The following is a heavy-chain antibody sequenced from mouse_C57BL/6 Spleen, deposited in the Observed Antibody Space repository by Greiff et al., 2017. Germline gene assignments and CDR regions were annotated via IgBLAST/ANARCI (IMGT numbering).Heavy chain of an antibody. CDR2: INPNNGGT. J-gene: IGHJ4*01. CDR3: ARDYGCFPAMDD. D-gene: IGHD1-1*01. V-gene: IGHV1-22*01. CDR1: GYTFTDYN. Sequence: VQLQQSGPELVKPGASVKMSCKASGYTFTDYNMHWVKQSHGKSLEWIGYINPNNGGTSYNQKFKGKATLTVNKSSSTAYMELRSLTSEDAAVYYCARDYGCFPAMDDWGQGTSVTVSS.